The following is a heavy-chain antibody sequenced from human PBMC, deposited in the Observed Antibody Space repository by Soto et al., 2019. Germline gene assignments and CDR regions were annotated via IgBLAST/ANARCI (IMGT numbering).Heavy chain of an antibody. J-gene: IGHJ6*03. D-gene: IGHD3-10*01. Sequence: QVQLQQWGAGLLKPSETLSLTCAVYGGSFSGYQWTWIRQTPGKGLEWIGEINDTGNINYNPSLKSRVPIFIVTPKKQTALKLSSVTAADTAVYYCARGLIVWFGELSRRGGYYYYMDVWGKGTTVTVSS. CDR2: INDTGNI. V-gene: IGHV4-34*01. CDR1: GGSFSGYQ. CDR3: ARGLIVWFGELSRRGGYYYYMDV.